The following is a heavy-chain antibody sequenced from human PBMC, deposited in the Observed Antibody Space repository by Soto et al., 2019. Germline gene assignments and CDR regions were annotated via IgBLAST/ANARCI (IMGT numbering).Heavy chain of an antibody. CDR1: GFTFSSYW. D-gene: IGHD3-9*01. J-gene: IGHJ4*02. V-gene: IGHV3-7*04. CDR2: IKQDGSEK. Sequence: PGGSLRLSCAASGFTFSSYWMSWVRQAPGKGLEWVANIKQDGSEKYYVDSVKGRFTISRDNAKNSLYLQMNSLRAEDTAVYYCASDGIPYYDILTGYHVTNYFDYWGQGTLVTVSS. CDR3: ASDGIPYYDILTGYHVTNYFDY.